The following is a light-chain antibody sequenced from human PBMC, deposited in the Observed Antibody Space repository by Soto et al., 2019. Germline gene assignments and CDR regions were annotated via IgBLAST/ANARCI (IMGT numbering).Light chain of an antibody. CDR1: QSVATN. CDR3: QQYNNWPQT. CDR2: GAS. J-gene: IGKJ1*01. Sequence: EIVLTQSPGTLSLSPGERVTLSCRASQSVATNLAWYQQRPGQAPRLLIYGASKRAIGLPARFSGSGSGTEFTLPITSLQSEDFAVYYCQQYNNWPQTFGQGTKVDIK. V-gene: IGKV3-15*01.